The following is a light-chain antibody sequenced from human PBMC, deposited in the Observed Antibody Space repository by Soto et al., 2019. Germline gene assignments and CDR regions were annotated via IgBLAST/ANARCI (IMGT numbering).Light chain of an antibody. J-gene: IGKJ2*01. V-gene: IGKV3-20*01. Sequence: EIELTQSPGTLSLSPGERATFSCRASQTVSSSYLAWYQQKPGQAPRLLIYGASRRATGIPDRFSGSESGTDFILTISRLEPEDFAVYYCQQYGTLYTFGQGTKLEIK. CDR3: QQYGTLYT. CDR2: GAS. CDR1: QTVSSSY.